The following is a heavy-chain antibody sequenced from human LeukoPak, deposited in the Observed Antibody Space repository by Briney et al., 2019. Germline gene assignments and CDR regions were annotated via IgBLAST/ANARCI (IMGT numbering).Heavy chain of an antibody. Sequence: GRCLRLSCAASGFSFSSYCMHWVSHAPGKGLEWVSAISGSGGSTFYADSVKGRFTISRDNPKSTLFLQMNSLRAEDTAVYYCATSRFYYYPYYWGQGTLVTVSS. V-gene: IGHV3-23*01. CDR3: ATSRFYYYPYY. CDR2: ISGSGGST. D-gene: IGHD3-10*01. CDR1: GFSFSSYC. J-gene: IGHJ4*02.